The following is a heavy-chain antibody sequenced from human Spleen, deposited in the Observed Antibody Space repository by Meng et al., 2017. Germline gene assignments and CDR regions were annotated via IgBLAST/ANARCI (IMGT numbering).Heavy chain of an antibody. J-gene: IGHJ4*02. CDR3: ARGPTTMAHDFDY. CDR1: GGSFSDYD. V-gene: IGHV4-34*01. D-gene: IGHD4-11*01. Sequence: QLEKGGEGLWKRSETLSLTRVVSGGSFSDYDWSWIRQPPGKGLEWIGEINHSGSTNYNPSLESRATISVVTSQNNLSLKLSSVTAADSAVYYCARGPTTMAHDFDYWGQGTLVTVSS. CDR2: INHSGST.